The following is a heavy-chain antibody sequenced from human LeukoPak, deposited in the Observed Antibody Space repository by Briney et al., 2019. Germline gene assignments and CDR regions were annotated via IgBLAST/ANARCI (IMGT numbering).Heavy chain of an antibody. D-gene: IGHD5-18*01. CDR3: ARDAPGNTALDY. CDR1: GFTFISDW. J-gene: IGHJ4*02. V-gene: IGHV3-74*01. Sequence: GGSLRLSCAASGFTFISDWMHWVRQAPGKGLVWVSRINGYGSSTDFADSVKGRFTISRDNAKNTLYLQMNSLRAEDTAVYYCARDAPGNTALDYWGQGTLVTVSS. CDR2: INGYGSST.